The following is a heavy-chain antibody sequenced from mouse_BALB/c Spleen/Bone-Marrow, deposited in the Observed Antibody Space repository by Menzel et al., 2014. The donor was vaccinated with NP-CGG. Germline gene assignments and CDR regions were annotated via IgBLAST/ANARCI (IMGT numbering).Heavy chain of an antibody. Sequence: DLVKPGASVKLSCKASGYTFTNYWINWIKQRPGQGLEWIGRIAPGSGSTYYNEMFKGKATLTVDTSSSTAYIQLSSLSSEDATVYFCARGIDYCNYVYAMDYWGQGTSVTVSS. V-gene: IGHV1S41*01. CDR3: ARGIDYCNYVYAMDY. J-gene: IGHJ4*01. CDR2: IAPGSGST. CDR1: GYTFTNYW. D-gene: IGHD2-1*01.